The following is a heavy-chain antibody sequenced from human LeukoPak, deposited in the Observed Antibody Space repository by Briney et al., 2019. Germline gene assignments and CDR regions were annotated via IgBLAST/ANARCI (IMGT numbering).Heavy chain of an antibody. V-gene: IGHV3-9*01. CDR2: ISWNSGSI. Sequence: GRSLRLSCAASGFTFDDYAMHWVRHAPGKGLEWVSGISWNSGSIGYADSVKGRFTISRDNAKNSLYLQMNSLRAEDTAVYYCARDSPRGIAARVTGTDYFDYWGQGTLVTVSS. CDR3: ARDSPRGIAARVTGTDYFDY. D-gene: IGHD6-6*01. CDR1: GFTFDDYA. J-gene: IGHJ4*02.